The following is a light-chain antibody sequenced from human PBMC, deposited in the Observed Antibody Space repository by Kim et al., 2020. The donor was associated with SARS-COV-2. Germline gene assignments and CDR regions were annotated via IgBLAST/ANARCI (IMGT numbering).Light chain of an antibody. CDR3: SSYRNSRRVL. J-gene: IGLJ2*01. Sequence: QSALTQPASVSGSPGQSITISCTGTSSDIGNYNFVSWYQQHPDKAPKLMIYDVSNRPSGVSNRFSGSKSGNTASLTISGLQAEDEADYYCSSYRNSRRVLFGGGTKLTVL. V-gene: IGLV2-14*03. CDR1: SSDIGNYNF. CDR2: DVS.